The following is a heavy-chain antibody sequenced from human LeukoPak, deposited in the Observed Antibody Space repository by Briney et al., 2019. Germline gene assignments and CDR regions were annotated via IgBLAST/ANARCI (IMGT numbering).Heavy chain of an antibody. J-gene: IGHJ6*02. Sequence: GASVKVSCKASGYTFTSYGISWVRQAPGQGLEWMGWISAYNGNTNYAQKLQGRVTMTTDTSTSTAYMELRSLRSDDTAVYYCARDPFPYYYYGMDVWGQGTTVTVSS. CDR2: ISAYNGNT. CDR3: ARDPFPYYYYGMDV. CDR1: GYTFTSYG. V-gene: IGHV1-18*01.